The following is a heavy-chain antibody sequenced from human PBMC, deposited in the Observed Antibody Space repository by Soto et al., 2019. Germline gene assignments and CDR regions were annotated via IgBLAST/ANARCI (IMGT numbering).Heavy chain of an antibody. D-gene: IGHD6-13*01. CDR1: GFTFNDYD. CDR3: AKISASASSDY. J-gene: IGHJ4*02. CDR2: ISWNSANT. Sequence: GGSLRLSCAASGFTFNDYDMHWVRQAPGKGLEWVSGISWNSANTAYADSVKGRFTTSRDNAENSLFLQMNSLRTEDTALYYCAKISASASSDYWGQGTLVTVSS. V-gene: IGHV3-9*01.